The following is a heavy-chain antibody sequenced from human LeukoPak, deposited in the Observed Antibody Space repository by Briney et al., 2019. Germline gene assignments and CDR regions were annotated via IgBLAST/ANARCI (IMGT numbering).Heavy chain of an antibody. CDR3: MTASRSSSWPPPT. Sequence: GGSLRLSCAASGFTFSSYWMNWVRQAPGKGLEWVANIKQDGSEKKYVDSVKGRFTISRDNAKSSLYLQMNSLRAEGTAVYYCMTASRSSSWPPPTWGQGTLVTVSS. CDR1: GFTFSSYW. D-gene: IGHD6-13*01. J-gene: IGHJ5*02. V-gene: IGHV3-7*01. CDR2: IKQDGSEK.